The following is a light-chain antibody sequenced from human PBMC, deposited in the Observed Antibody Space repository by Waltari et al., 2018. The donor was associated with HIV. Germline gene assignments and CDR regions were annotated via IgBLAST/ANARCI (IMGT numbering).Light chain of an antibody. CDR2: DVS. CDR1: SSDGGSYNY. J-gene: IGLJ1*01. V-gene: IGLV2-23*02. CDR3: CSYAGSNTYL. Sequence: QSALTQPASVSGFPGQSITISCTGSSSDGGSYNYVSWYQQHPGKAPKLLIYDVSKRPSGVSNRFSGSKSGNTASLTISGLQAEDEADYYCCSYAGSNTYLFGTGTEVTVL.